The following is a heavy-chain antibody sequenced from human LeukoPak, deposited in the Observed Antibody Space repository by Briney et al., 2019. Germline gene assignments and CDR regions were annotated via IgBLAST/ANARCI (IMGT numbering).Heavy chain of an antibody. CDR1: GGCITSYY. V-gene: IGHV4-59*01. J-gene: IGHJ5*02. Sequence: PSETLSLTCTVSGGCITSYYWSWIRQPPGKGLEWIGYIYYSGSTNYNPSLKSRVTISVDTSKNQFSLKLSSVTAADTAVYYCARGGVNYKIAGPWGQGALVTVSS. D-gene: IGHD3-10*01. CDR2: IYYSGST. CDR3: ARGGVNYKIAGP.